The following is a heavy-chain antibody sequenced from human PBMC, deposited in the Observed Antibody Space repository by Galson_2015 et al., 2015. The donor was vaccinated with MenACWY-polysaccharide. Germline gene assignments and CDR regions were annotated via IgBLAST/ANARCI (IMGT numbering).Heavy chain of an antibody. D-gene: IGHD2/OR15-2a*01. Sequence: SLRLSCAASGFTFSTHWMHWVRQAPGKGLVWLLRINSDGSTTNYADSVKGRFTISRDNAKNTLFLQMNSLSVEDTAVYYCAKNIQAAYWGQGTLVTVSS. CDR1: GFTFSTHW. J-gene: IGHJ4*02. V-gene: IGHV3-74*01. CDR2: INSDGSTT. CDR3: AKNIQAAY.